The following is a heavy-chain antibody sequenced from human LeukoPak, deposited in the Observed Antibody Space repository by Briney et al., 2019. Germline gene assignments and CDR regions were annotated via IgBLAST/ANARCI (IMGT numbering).Heavy chain of an antibody. J-gene: IGHJ4*02. CDR2: IYYSGST. Sequence: PSDTLSLTCNVSGGSISSSSYYWGWIRQPPGEGLGWIGSIYYSGSTYYSPSLKNRVTISGDTSKNQFSLKLISVNAAYTAVYYCARFMGYYDILTAQHCFDYWGQGTLVTVSS. CDR3: ARFMGYYDILTAQHCFDY. CDR1: GGSISSSSYY. D-gene: IGHD3-9*01. V-gene: IGHV4-39*01.